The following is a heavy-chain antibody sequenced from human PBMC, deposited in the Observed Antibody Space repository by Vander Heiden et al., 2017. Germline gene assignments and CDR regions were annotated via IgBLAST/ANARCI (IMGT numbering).Heavy chain of an antibody. Sequence: EVQPLESGGALGQPGRSLLTPCAASGFSFVGFDMSWGRQAPGKGMEWVSVICGRDGSTDCADSVKGRFTISRDNSKNTLYLQMNSLRGEDTAEYYCVKGDWLDYWGQGTLVTVSS. J-gene: IGHJ4*02. V-gene: IGHV3-23*01. CDR2: ICGRDGST. CDR3: VKGDWLDY. CDR1: GFSFVGFD. D-gene: IGHD3-9*01.